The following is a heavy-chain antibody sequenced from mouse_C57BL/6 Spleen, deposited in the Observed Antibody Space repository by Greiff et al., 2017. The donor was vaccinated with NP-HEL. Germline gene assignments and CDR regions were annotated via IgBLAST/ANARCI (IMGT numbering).Heavy chain of an antibody. J-gene: IGHJ1*03. CDR1: GFTFNTYA. D-gene: IGHD2-1*01. CDR3: VRDGGNYLHWYFDV. CDR2: IRSKSSNYAT. V-gene: IGHV10-3*01. Sequence: EVQLVESGGGLVQPKGSLKLSCAASGFTFNTYAMHWVRQAPGKGLEWVARIRSKSSNYATYYADSVKDRFTISRDDSQSMLYLQMNNLKTEDTAMYYCVRDGGNYLHWYFDVWGTGTTVTVSS.